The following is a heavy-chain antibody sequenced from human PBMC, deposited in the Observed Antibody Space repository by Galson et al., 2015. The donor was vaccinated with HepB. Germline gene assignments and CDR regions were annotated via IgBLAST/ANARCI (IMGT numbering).Heavy chain of an antibody. CDR2: INTYNANP. J-gene: IGHJ4*02. CDR3: ARIPLRWVSMVRGVNSY. V-gene: IGHV7-4-1*02. D-gene: IGHD3-10*01. CDR1: GYTFTSYT. Sequence: SVKVSCKASGYTFTSYTLNWVRQAPGQGLEWMGWINTYNANPIYAQGFTGRFVFSLDTSVSTAYLQISSLKAEDTAVYYCARIPLRWVSMVRGVNSYWGQGTLVTVSS.